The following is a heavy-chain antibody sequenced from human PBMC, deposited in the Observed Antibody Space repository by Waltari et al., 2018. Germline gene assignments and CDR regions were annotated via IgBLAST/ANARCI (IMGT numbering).Heavy chain of an antibody. Sequence: VELVDAGGGLVQPGGSLSTSCRVPGFTFCNFWMTWVRQAPGKGLEWVASIKEDGIVTNYVDSLRGRFISSRDNSKDLLYLQKNSLGAEDTAFYYCIRGVTIPDYWGQGTLVIVSS. D-gene: IGHD4-17*01. CDR2: IKEDGIVT. J-gene: IGHJ4*02. CDR3: IRGVTIPDY. CDR1: GFTFCNFW. V-gene: IGHV3-7*01.